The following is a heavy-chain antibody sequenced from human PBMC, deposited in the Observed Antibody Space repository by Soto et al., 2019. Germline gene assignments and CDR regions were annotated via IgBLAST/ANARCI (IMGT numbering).Heavy chain of an antibody. D-gene: IGHD3-10*01. CDR2: TRNKANSYTT. J-gene: IGHJ3*02. CDR3: ARDSGSAFDI. CDR1: GFTFSDHY. Sequence: GGSLRLSCAASGFTFSDHYMDWVRQAPGKGLEWVGRTRNKANSYTTEYAASVKGRFTISRDDSKNSLYLQMNSLKTEDTAVYYCARDSGSAFDIWGQGTMVTVSS. V-gene: IGHV3-72*01.